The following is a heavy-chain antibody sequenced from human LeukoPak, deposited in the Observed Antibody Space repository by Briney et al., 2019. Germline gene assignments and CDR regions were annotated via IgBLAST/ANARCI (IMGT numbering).Heavy chain of an antibody. J-gene: IGHJ6*03. CDR1: GGTFSSYA. V-gene: IGHV1-69*05. CDR2: IIPIFGTA. CDR3: ARAPLGRDYDILTGDQTYYYYYMDV. Sequence: SVKVSCKASGGTFSSYAISWVRQAPGQGLEWMGGIIPIFGTANYAQKFQGRVTITTDESTSTAYMELSSLRSEDTAVYYCARAPLGRDYDILTGDQTYYYYYMDVWGKGTTVTASS. D-gene: IGHD3-9*01.